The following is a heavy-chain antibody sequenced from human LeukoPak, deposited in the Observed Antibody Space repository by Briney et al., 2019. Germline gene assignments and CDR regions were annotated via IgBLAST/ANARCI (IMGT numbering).Heavy chain of an antibody. V-gene: IGHV4-34*01. J-gene: IGHJ5*02. D-gene: IGHD3-10*01. CDR1: GGSFSGYY. CDR3: ARGPKLYGSGSYGLWYNWFDP. Sequence: SETLSLTCAVYGGSFSGYYWSWIRQPPGKGLEWIGEINHSGSTNYNPSLTRRVTISVDTSKNQFSLKLSSVPAADTAVYCCARGPKLYGSGSYGLWYNWFDPWGQGTLVTVSS. CDR2: INHSGST.